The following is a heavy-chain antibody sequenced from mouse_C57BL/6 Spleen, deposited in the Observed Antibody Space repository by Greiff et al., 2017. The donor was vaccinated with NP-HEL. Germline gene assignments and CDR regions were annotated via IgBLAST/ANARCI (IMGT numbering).Heavy chain of an antibody. J-gene: IGHJ2*01. CDR2: IAPNSGGT. D-gene: IGHD1-1*01. CDR3: ARWGSSSFDY. CDR1: GYTFTSYW. Sequence: QVQLQQPGAELVKPGASVKLSCKASGYTFTSYWMHWVKQRPGRGLEWIGRIAPNSGGTKYNEKFKSKATLTVDKPSSTAYMQLSSLTSEDSAVYYCARWGSSSFDYWGQGTTLTVSS. V-gene: IGHV1-72*01.